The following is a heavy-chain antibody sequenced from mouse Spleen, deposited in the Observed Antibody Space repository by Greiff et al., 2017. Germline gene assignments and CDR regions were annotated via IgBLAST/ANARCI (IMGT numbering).Heavy chain of an antibody. CDR1: GFTFSSYA. Sequence: EVKLVESGGGLVKPGGSLKLSCAASGFTFSSYAMSWVRQTPEKRLEWVATISAGGSYTYYPANVKGRFTIARDNAKNDQYMQMGHLKTEDTAMYYCARAPITTVVATDWYFDVWGTGTTVTVSS. CDR3: ARAPITTVVATDWYFDV. CDR2: ISAGGSYT. D-gene: IGHD1-1*01. V-gene: IGHV5-4*03. J-gene: IGHJ1*03.